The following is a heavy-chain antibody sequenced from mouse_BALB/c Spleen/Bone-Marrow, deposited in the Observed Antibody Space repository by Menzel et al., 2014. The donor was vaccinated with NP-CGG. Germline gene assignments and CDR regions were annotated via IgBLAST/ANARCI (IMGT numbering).Heavy chain of an antibody. Sequence: EVNVVESGGGLVQPGGSLRLSCATSGFTFTDYYMSWVRQPPGKALEWLGFIRNKAKGYTSENSASVKGRFTISRDNSQSILYLQKNALRAEDSAAYYCARDINYDNYWYFDVWGAGTTVTVSS. CDR3: ARDINYDNYWYFDV. V-gene: IGHV7-3*02. D-gene: IGHD2-4*01. CDR1: GFTFTDYY. CDR2: IRNKAKGYTS. J-gene: IGHJ1*01.